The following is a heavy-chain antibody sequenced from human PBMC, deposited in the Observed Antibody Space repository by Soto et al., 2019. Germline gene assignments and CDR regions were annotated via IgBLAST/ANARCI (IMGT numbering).Heavy chain of an antibody. CDR1: GGSYSGYY. CDR2: INHSGST. Sequence: SETLSLTCAVYGGSYSGYYWTWIRQPPGTGLEWIGEINHSGSTNYNPALKSRVTISVDTSKNQFSLKLTSVTAADTAVYYCARDKITGLFDYWGQGTLVTVSS. CDR3: ARDKITGLFDY. D-gene: IGHD2-8*02. J-gene: IGHJ4*02. V-gene: IGHV4-34*01.